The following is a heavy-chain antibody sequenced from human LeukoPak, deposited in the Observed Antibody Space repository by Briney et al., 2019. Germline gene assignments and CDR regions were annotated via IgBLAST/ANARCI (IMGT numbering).Heavy chain of an antibody. D-gene: IGHD2-15*01. Sequence: SETLSLTCTVSGGSISSGGYYWSWIRQHPGKGLEWIGYIYYSGSTYYNPSLKSRVTISVDTSKNQFSLKLSSVTAADTAVYYCARIGGWSYYFDFWGQGNLVTVSS. CDR2: IYYSGST. CDR3: ARIGGWSYYFDF. CDR1: GGSISSGGYY. J-gene: IGHJ4*02. V-gene: IGHV4-31*03.